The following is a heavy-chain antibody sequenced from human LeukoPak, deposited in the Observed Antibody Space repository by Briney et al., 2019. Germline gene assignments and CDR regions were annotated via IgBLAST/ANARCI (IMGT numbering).Heavy chain of an antibody. CDR2: IRSKAYGGTT. D-gene: IGHD2-2*01. J-gene: IGHJ4*02. V-gene: IGHV3-49*03. CDR3: TRDLNTSCYDY. Sequence: GGPLRLSCTASGFTFGDYAMSWFRQAPGKGLEWVGFIRSKAYGGTTEYAASVQGRFTISRDDSKSIAYLQMNSLKTEDTAVYYCTRDLNTSCYDYWGQGTLVTASS. CDR1: GFTFGDYA.